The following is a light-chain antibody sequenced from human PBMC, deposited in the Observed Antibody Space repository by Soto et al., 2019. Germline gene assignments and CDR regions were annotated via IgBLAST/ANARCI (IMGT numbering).Light chain of an antibody. V-gene: IGLV4-69*01. CDR1: GGHSGHA. J-gene: IGLJ2*01. Sequence: QPVLTQSPSASASLGASVRLTCTLNGGHSGHAIAWHQQQAERGPRFLMKVNSDGSLNKGDGLPDRFSGSSSGAERYLTISSLQSEDEADYYCQTWDSGIQVFGGGTKLTVL. CDR3: QTWDSGIQV. CDR2: VNSDGSL.